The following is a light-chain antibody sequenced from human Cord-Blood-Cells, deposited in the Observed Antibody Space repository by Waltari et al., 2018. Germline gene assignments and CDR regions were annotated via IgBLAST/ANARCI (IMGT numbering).Light chain of an antibody. CDR1: VLAKKS. Sequence: SYELTQPSSVSVSPGQTARSTCSGDVLAKKSPRWFQPKPGQAPVLVIYNDSERPAGIPERFSGSSSGTTVTLTISGAQVEDEADYYCYSAADNIWVFGGGTKLTVL. V-gene: IGLV3-27*01. CDR2: NDS. J-gene: IGLJ3*02. CDR3: YSAADNIWV.